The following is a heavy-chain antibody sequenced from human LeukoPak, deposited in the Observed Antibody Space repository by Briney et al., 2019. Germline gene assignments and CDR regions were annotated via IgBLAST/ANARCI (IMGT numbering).Heavy chain of an antibody. Sequence: SETLSLTCTVSGGSISSGGYYWSWIRQHPGKGLEWIGYIYYSGSTYYNPSLKSRVTISVDTSKNQFSLKLSSVTAADTAVYYCARDDSSGYNGMDVWGQGTTVTASS. CDR1: GGSISSGGYY. V-gene: IGHV4-31*03. D-gene: IGHD3-22*01. J-gene: IGHJ6*02. CDR2: IYYSGST. CDR3: ARDDSSGYNGMDV.